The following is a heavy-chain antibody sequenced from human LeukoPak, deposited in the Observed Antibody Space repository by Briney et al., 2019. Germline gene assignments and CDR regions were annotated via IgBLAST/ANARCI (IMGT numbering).Heavy chain of an antibody. V-gene: IGHV3-30-3*01. CDR3: ARAPGYCSSTSCYGRAFDY. Sequence: GGSLRLSCAASGFAFSSYAMHWVRQAPDKGLEWVAVISYDGSNKYYADSVKGRFTISRDNSKNTLYLQMNSLRAEDTAVYYCARAPGYCSSTSCYGRAFDYWGQGTLVTVSS. J-gene: IGHJ4*02. CDR2: ISYDGSNK. D-gene: IGHD2-2*01. CDR1: GFAFSSYA.